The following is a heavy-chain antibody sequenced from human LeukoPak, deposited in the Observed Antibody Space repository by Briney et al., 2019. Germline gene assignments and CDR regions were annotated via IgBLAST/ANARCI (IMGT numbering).Heavy chain of an antibody. J-gene: IGHJ6*03. V-gene: IGHV3-53*01. CDR1: GFTVNLNY. Sequence: GGSLRLSCEVSGFTVNLNYMSWVRQTPGKGLECVSVIYSGGSTYYADSVKGRFTISRDNSKNTLYLQMNSLRAEDTAVYYCARGSRDDYYYYYMDVWGKGTTVTVSS. CDR3: ARGSRDDYYYYYMDV. D-gene: IGHD2-2*01. CDR2: IYSGGST.